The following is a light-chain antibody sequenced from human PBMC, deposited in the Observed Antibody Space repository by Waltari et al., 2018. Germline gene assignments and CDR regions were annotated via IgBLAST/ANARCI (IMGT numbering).Light chain of an antibody. CDR3: MQGRHWPYT. Sequence: DVVVTQSPLSLPVTLAQPAAISCRSSQSLVHSNGNTYLTWFHQRPGQSPRRLIYKVSNRDSGVPDRFSGSGSGTDFTLKISRVEAEDVGVYYCMQGRHWPYTFGQGTKLEIK. CDR2: KVS. CDR1: QSLVHSNGNTY. J-gene: IGKJ2*01. V-gene: IGKV2-30*02.